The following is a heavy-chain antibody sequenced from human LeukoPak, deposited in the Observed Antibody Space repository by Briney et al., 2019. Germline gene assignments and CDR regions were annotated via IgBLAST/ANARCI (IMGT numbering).Heavy chain of an antibody. CDR1: GFTFSSYS. V-gene: IGHV3-21*01. D-gene: IGHD1-26*01. Sequence: GGSLRLSCAASGFTFSSYSMNWVRQAPGKGLEWVSSISSSSSYIYYADSVKGRFTISRDNSKNTLYLQMNSLRAEDTAVYYCAKLSLGSYIAHDAFDIWGQGTMVTVSS. CDR3: AKLSLGSYIAHDAFDI. J-gene: IGHJ3*02. CDR2: ISSSSSYI.